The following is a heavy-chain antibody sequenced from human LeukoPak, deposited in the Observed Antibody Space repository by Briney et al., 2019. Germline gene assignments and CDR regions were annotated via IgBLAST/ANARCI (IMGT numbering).Heavy chain of an antibody. V-gene: IGHV1-8*01. Sequence: ASVTVSCKASGYTFTSYDINWVRQATGQGLEWMGWMNPNSGNTGYAQKFQGRVTMTRNTSISTAYMELSSLRSEDTAVYYCARAPYYDFWSGYPPQGYFDYWGQGTLVTVSS. CDR2: MNPNSGNT. J-gene: IGHJ4*02. CDR1: GYTFTSYD. CDR3: ARAPYYDFWSGYPPQGYFDY. D-gene: IGHD3-3*01.